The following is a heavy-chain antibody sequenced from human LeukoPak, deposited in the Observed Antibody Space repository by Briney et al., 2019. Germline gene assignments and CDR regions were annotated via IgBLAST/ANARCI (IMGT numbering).Heavy chain of an antibody. CDR2: IIPIFGTA. CDR3: ARGSVLMVYEGASAFDI. J-gene: IGHJ3*02. CDR1: GGTFSSYA. Sequence: SVKVSCKASGGTFSSYAISWVRQAPGQGLEWMGGIIPIFGTANYAQKFQGRVTITTDESTSTAYMELSSLRSEDTAVYYCARGSVLMVYEGASAFDIWGQGTMVTVSS. D-gene: IGHD2-8*01. V-gene: IGHV1-69*05.